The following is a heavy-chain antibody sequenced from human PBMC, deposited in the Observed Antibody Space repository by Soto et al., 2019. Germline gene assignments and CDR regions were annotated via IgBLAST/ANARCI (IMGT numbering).Heavy chain of an antibody. V-gene: IGHV1-24*01. Sequence: ASLKVSCRVSGSALTELSMHWVRQAPGKGLEWMGGFDPEDGETIYAQKFQGRVTMTEDTSTDTAYMELSSLRSEDTAVYYCATDQSLLDYSGLIWGQGTLVTVSS. CDR2: FDPEDGET. CDR1: GSALTELS. CDR3: ATDQSLLDYSGLI. J-gene: IGHJ4*02. D-gene: IGHD4-4*01.